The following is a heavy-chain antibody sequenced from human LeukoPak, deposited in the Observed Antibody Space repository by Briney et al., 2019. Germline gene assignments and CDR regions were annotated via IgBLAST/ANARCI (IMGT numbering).Heavy chain of an antibody. CDR2: IYYSGST. CDR3: ARTLHQQLVPNWFDP. V-gene: IGHV4-39*01. CDR1: GGSISSGSYY. Sequence: PSETLSLNRTVSGGSISSGSYYWGWIRQPPGKGLEWIGSIYYSGSTYYNPSLKSRVTISVDTSKNQFSLKLSSVTAADTAVYYCARTLHQQLVPNWFDPWGQGTLVTVSS. D-gene: IGHD6-13*01. J-gene: IGHJ5*02.